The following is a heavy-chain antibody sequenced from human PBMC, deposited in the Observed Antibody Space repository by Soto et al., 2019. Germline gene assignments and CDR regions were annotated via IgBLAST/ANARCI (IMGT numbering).Heavy chain of an antibody. Sequence: EVQLLESGGGLVPPGGSLRLSCAASGFTFSSYTMNWVRQAPGKGLEWVSAITSSGGTTYYADSVKGRFTVSRDNSENTRYLQMNSLRAEDTAEYYCAKDRGGRAIFGVVIIDGMDVWGQGTTVTVSS. J-gene: IGHJ6*02. CDR3: AKDRGGRAIFGVVIIDGMDV. CDR1: GFTFSSYT. V-gene: IGHV3-23*01. CDR2: ITSSGGTT. D-gene: IGHD3-3*01.